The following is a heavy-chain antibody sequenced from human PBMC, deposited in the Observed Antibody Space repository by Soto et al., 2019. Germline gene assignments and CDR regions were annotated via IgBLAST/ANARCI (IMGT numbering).Heavy chain of an antibody. J-gene: IGHJ6*02. V-gene: IGHV3-30-3*01. CDR1: GFTFSSYA. D-gene: IGHD6-6*01. CDR2: ISYDGSNK. CDR3: ARDGEYSSSSGMDV. Sequence: XESLSLSCASSGFTFSSYAMHWVRQAPGKGLEWVAVISYDGSNKYYADSVKGRFTISRDNSKNTLYLQMNSLRAEDTAVYYCARDGEYSSSSGMDVWGQGTTVTVSS.